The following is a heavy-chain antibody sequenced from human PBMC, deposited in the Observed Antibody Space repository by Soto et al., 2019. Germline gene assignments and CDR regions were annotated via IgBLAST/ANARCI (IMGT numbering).Heavy chain of an antibody. Sequence: VQLRQSGPGLVKPSGTLSLTCAVSGGSISSSNWWTWVRQAPGKGLEWIGEIYHSVNTYYNPSLKGRVTITVDKSHNQFTLKLNSVTAADTAVYYCATLPPRVVASLLPIPTWGQGTLVTVSS. CDR3: ATLPPRVVASLLPIPT. CDR1: GGSISSSNW. D-gene: IGHD1-26*01. CDR2: IYHSVNT. V-gene: IGHV4-4*02. J-gene: IGHJ5*02.